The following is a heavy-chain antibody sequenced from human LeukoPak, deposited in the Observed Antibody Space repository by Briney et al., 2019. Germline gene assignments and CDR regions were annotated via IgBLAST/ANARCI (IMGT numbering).Heavy chain of an antibody. Sequence: PSQTLSLTCTVSGGSISSGDYYWSWIRQPPGKGLEWIGYIYYSGSTYYNPSLKSRVTISVDTSKNQFSLKLSSVTAADTAVYYCARVLPAAQPFPRNYYYYYMDVWGKGTTVTVSS. CDR3: ARVLPAAQPFPRNYYYYYMDV. CDR1: GGSISSGDYY. CDR2: IYYSGST. D-gene: IGHD6-6*01. J-gene: IGHJ6*03. V-gene: IGHV4-30-4*08.